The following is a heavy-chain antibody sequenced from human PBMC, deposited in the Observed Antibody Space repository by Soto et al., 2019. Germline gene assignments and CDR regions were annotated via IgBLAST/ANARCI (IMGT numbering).Heavy chain of an antibody. Sequence: EVQLLESGGGLVQAGGSLSLSSAACGFTFISYAMSWVRQAPGKGLEWVSAISGSGGSTYYADSVKGRFTLSRDKSKNTLYLVMNRLRADDTEVYYCAKDFKSGADFWSDYFLENNWFQPWGQGTLVAVSS. D-gene: IGHD3-3*01. J-gene: IGHJ5*02. CDR2: ISGSGGST. CDR1: GFTFISYA. CDR3: AKDFKSGADFWSDYFLENNWFQP. V-gene: IGHV3-23*01.